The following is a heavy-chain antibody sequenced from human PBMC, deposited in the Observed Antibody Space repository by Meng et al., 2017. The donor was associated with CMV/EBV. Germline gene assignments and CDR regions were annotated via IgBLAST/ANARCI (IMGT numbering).Heavy chain of an antibody. V-gene: IGHV3-74*01. Sequence: GESLKISCAASGFTFSSYWMHWVRQAPGKGLVWVSRINSDGSSTSYADSVKGRFTISRDNAKNTLYLQMNSLRAEDTAVYYCARGVYCSSTSCYMPGYFDLWGRGTLVTVPQ. CDR3: ARGVYCSSTSCYMPGYFDL. CDR1: GFTFSSYW. CDR2: INSDGSST. J-gene: IGHJ2*01. D-gene: IGHD2-2*02.